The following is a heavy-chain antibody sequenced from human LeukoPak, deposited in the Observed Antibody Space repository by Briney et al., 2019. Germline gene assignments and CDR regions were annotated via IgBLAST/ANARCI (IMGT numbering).Heavy chain of an antibody. CDR2: MYYTGST. Sequence: SETLSLTCTVSGGSISSYYWSWIRRPPGKGLEWIGNMYYTGSTNYDPSLKSRVTISVDTPNNQFTLKLSSVNAADTAVYYCARFTASGGDCYFLEHWGQGTLVTVSS. J-gene: IGHJ4*02. CDR1: GGSISSYY. D-gene: IGHD2-21*02. CDR3: ARFTASGGDCYFLEH. V-gene: IGHV4-59*01.